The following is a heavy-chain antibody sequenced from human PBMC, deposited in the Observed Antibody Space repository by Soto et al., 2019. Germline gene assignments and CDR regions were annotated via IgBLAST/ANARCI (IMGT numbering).Heavy chain of an antibody. V-gene: IGHV3-23*01. CDR3: AKGRGGIPMAQGSLI. CDR1: GFIFSNYA. CDR2: ISGSGGST. J-gene: IGHJ4*02. D-gene: IGHD1-20*01. Sequence: EVQLLESGGTLVQPGGSLRLSCAASGFIFSNYAMTWVRQAPGKGLEWVSVISGSGGSTSYADSVKGRFTISRDNSKNTLSLQMNSLRVEDTAVYYCAKGRGGIPMAQGSLIWGQGALVTVSS.